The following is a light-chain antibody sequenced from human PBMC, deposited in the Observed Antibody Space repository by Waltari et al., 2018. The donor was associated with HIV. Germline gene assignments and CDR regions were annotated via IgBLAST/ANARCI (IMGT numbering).Light chain of an antibody. Sequence: SYELTQPPSVSVSPGQTARITCSGDTLPKKSAHWYQQKSGQAPVLVIYEDIKRPYGIPEIFAGSSSWTMASLTISGAQVEDEADYYCYSTESNGNHRVFGGGTKLTVL. CDR1: TLPKKS. V-gene: IGLV3-10*01. J-gene: IGLJ3*02. CDR2: EDI. CDR3: YSTESNGNHRV.